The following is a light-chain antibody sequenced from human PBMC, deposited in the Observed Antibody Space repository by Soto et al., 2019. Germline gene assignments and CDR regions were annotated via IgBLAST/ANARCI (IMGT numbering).Light chain of an antibody. Sequence: DIQMTQSPSSLSASVGDRVTMTCRASQSISSYLNWYQQKPGKAPNLLIYGASNLQNGVPSRFSGSGSGTDFTLTISNLQPEDFATYYCQQSYTAVFAFGPGTKVDI. CDR1: QSISSY. CDR3: QQSYTAVFA. J-gene: IGKJ3*01. CDR2: GAS. V-gene: IGKV1-39*01.